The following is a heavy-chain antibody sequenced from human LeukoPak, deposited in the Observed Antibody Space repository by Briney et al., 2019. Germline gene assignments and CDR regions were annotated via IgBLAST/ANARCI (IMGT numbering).Heavy chain of an antibody. J-gene: IGHJ3*02. CDR3: ARDQWLANDAFDI. CDR2: INGDGSST. Sequence: GGSLRLSCEASGFTFSGYWMYWVRQAPGKGLVWVSRINGDGSSTIYADSVKGRFAISRDNAKNTLYLQMNSLRAEDTALYYCARDQWLANDAFDIWGQGTMVTVSS. CDR1: GFTFSGYW. D-gene: IGHD6-19*01. V-gene: IGHV3-74*01.